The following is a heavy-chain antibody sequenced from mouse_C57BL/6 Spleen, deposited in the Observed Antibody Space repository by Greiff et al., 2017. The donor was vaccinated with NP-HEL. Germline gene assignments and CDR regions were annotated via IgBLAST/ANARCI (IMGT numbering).Heavy chain of an antibody. CDR2: IYPSDSET. D-gene: IGHD3-3*01. CDR1: GYTFTSYW. CDR3: ARRDVGDFDY. J-gene: IGHJ2*01. Sequence: QVQLKQPGAELVRPGSSVKLSCKASGYTFTSYWMDWVKQRPGQGLEWIGNIYPSDSETHYNQKFKDKATLTVDKSSSTAYMQLSSLTSEDSAVYYCARRDVGDFDYWGQGTTLTVSS. V-gene: IGHV1-61*01.